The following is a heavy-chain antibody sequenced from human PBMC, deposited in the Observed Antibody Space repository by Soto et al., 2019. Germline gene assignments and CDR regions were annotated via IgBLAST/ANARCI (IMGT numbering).Heavy chain of an antibody. CDR2: TYYRSKWSS. D-gene: IGHD3-10*01. V-gene: IGHV6-1*01. CDR1: GDSVSSTRAA. CDR3: SRGRSSGNYYP. Sequence: PSQTLSLTCAISGDSVSSTRAAWNWLRQSPSRGLEWLGRTYYRSKWSSDYEVSVKSRIRINPDTSKNQFSLQLNSVTPEDTAVYFCSRGRSSGNYYPWGQGTLVTVSS. J-gene: IGHJ5*02.